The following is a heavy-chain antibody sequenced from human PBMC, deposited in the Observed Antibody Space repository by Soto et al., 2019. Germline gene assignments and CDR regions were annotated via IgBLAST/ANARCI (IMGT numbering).Heavy chain of an antibody. CDR3: ARDGYCSGGSCSAKYYYYYYGMDV. J-gene: IGHJ6*02. CDR1: GFTFSSYS. D-gene: IGHD2-15*01. Sequence: GGSLRLSCAASGFTFSSYSMNWVRQAPGKGLEWVSSISSSSSYIYYADSVKGRFTISRDNAKNSLYLQMNSLRAEDTAVYYCARDGYCSGGSCSAKYYYYYYGMDVWGQGTTVTVSS. CDR2: ISSSSSYI. V-gene: IGHV3-21*01.